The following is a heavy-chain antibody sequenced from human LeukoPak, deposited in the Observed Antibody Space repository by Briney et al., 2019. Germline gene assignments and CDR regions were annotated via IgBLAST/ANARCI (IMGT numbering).Heavy chain of an antibody. Sequence: SETLSLTRTVSGGSIPISTYYWGWVRQPPGKGLEWIGEINHSGSTNYNPSLKSRVTISVDTSKNQFSLKLSSVTAADTAVYYCATVRIAAADYYFDYWGQGTLVTVSS. J-gene: IGHJ4*02. D-gene: IGHD6-13*01. CDR3: ATVRIAAADYYFDY. CDR2: INHSGST. CDR1: GGSIPISTYY. V-gene: IGHV4-39*07.